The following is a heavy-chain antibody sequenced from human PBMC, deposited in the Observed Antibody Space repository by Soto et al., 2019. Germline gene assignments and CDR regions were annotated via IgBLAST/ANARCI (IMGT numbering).Heavy chain of an antibody. D-gene: IGHD3-3*01. V-gene: IGHV3-23*01. CDR3: AKEDDLWTNGHFDI. CDR1: GFTFSTYD. Sequence: GGSLRLSCAASGFTFSTYDMSWVRQAPGKGLEWVSAISGSGGSAYYADSVKGRFTISRDNSKNTLYVQMNSLRSEDTAIYYCAKEDDLWTNGHFDIWGQGTLVTVSS. CDR2: ISGSGGSA. J-gene: IGHJ3*02.